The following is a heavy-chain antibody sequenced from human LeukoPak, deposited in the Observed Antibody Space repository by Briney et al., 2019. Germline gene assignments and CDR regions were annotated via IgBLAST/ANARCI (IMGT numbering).Heavy chain of an antibody. J-gene: IGHJ4*02. CDR2: INSDGTSK. D-gene: IGHD6-6*01. V-gene: IGHV3-74*01. CDR1: GFTFSSYW. Sequence: PGGSLRLSCAASGFTFSSYWVHWVRQAPGKGLVWVSRINSDGTSKTYADSVKGRFTISRDNAKNTLYLQMNGLRAEDTAVYYCASTYSSSYRGLRWGQGTLVTVSS. CDR3: ASTYSSSYRGLR.